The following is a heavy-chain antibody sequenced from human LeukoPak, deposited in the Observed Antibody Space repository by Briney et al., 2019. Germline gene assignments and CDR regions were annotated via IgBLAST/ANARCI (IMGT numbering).Heavy chain of an antibody. Sequence: GGSLRLSCAASGFTFSSYGMHWVRQAPGKGLEWVAVISYDGSNKYYADSVQGRFTISRDNSKNTLYLQMNSLRDEDTAVYYCAKDLLSVSYSQIFDYWGQGTLVTVSS. CDR1: GFTFSSYG. V-gene: IGHV3-30*18. CDR3: AKDLLSVSYSQIFDY. D-gene: IGHD5-18*01. J-gene: IGHJ4*02. CDR2: ISYDGSNK.